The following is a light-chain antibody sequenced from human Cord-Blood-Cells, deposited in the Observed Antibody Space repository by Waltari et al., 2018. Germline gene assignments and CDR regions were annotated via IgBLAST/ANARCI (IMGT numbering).Light chain of an antibody. CDR3: QQYYSTPWT. V-gene: IGKV4-1*01. CDR2: WAS. CDR1: QSVLYSSNHKNH. Sequence: DIVMTQSPDSLDVSLGERVTTTCKSSQSVLYSSNHKNHLAWYQQKPGQPPKLLIYWASTRESGVPDRFSGSGSATDFTLTISSLQAEDVAVYYCQQYYSTPWTFGQGTKVEIK. J-gene: IGKJ1*01.